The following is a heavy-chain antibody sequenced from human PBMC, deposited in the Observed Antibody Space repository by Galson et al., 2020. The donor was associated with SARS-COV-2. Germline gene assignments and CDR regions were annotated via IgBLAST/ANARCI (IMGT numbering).Heavy chain of an antibody. CDR2: IYYSGST. V-gene: IGHV4-59*01. J-gene: IGHJ3*02. CDR3: ARVGRVAARRGHDAVDI. CDR1: GGSISSYY. Sequence: ASETLSLTCTVSGGSISSYYWSWIRQPPGTGLEWLGYIYYSGSTNYNPSLKIRVTLLVDTSKNQFSLKLSSVTAADTAVYYCARVGRVAARRGHDAVDIWGQGTMVTVSS. D-gene: IGHD2-15*01.